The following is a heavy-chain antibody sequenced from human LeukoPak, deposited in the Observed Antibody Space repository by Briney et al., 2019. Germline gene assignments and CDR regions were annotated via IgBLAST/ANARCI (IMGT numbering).Heavy chain of an antibody. CDR1: GDSISSARNY. Sequence: PSETLSLTCSVSGDSISSARNYWGWIRQSPGKGLEWIGSIYYSGSTYYNPSLKSRVTISVDTSKNQFSLKLSSVTAADTAVYYCARHHPYGDYTPLLSYWGQGTLVTVSS. CDR3: ARHHPYGDYTPLLSY. D-gene: IGHD4-17*01. V-gene: IGHV4-39*01. J-gene: IGHJ4*02. CDR2: IYYSGST.